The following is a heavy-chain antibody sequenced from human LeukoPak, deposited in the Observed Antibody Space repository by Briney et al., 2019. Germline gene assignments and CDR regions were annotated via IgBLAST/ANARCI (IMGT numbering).Heavy chain of an antibody. Sequence: PGASLRLSCAAFGLTFTSFEMSSVRHLPRKGLEWVSYIGRGGIDLYYADSVKGRFTVSRDNAKNSLFLQMNSLRAEDTALYYCARGAYYFDSWGEGTLVTVSS. J-gene: IGHJ4*02. V-gene: IGHV3-48*03. CDR1: GLTFTSFE. CDR2: IGRGGIDL. CDR3: ARGAYYFDS. D-gene: IGHD1-26*01.